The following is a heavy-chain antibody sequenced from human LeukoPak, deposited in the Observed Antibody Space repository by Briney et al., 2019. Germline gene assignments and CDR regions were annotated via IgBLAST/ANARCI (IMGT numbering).Heavy chain of an antibody. D-gene: IGHD1-26*01. Sequence: SETLSLTCAVYGGSFSGYYWSWIRQPPGKGLEWIGEINHSGSTNYNPSLKSRVTISVDTSKNQFSLKLSSVTAADTAVYYCARDAIGGTYSYYFDYWGQGTLVTVSS. J-gene: IGHJ4*02. CDR3: ARDAIGGTYSYYFDY. CDR1: GGSFSGYY. CDR2: INHSGST. V-gene: IGHV4-34*01.